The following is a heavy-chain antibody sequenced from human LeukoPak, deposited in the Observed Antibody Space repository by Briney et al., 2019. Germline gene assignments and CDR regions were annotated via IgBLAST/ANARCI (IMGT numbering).Heavy chain of an antibody. J-gene: IGHJ4*02. Sequence: GGSLRLSCAASGFTFSDYYMSWVRQAPGKGLEWLSYISSGSRTIYYADSVKGRFTISRDNARNSLYLQMNSLRAEDTAVYYCARDDDDYSNSGPLDYWGQGTLVTVSS. CDR3: ARDDDDYSNSGPLDY. CDR1: GFTFSDYY. D-gene: IGHD4-11*01. CDR2: ISSGSRTI. V-gene: IGHV3-11*04.